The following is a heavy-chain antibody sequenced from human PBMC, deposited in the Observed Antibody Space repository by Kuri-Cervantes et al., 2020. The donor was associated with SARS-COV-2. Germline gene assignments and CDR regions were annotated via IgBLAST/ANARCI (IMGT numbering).Heavy chain of an antibody. CDR2: ISSSGSTI. J-gene: IGHJ3*02. Sequence: GESLKISCAASGFTFSDYYMSWIRQAPGKGLEWVSYISSSGSTIYYADSVKGRFTISRDNAKNSLYLQMNSLRAEDTAVYYCARDSWGSYPLAAFDIWGQGTMVTVSS. D-gene: IGHD1-26*01. CDR1: GFTFSDYY. V-gene: IGHV3-11*01. CDR3: ARDSWGSYPLAAFDI.